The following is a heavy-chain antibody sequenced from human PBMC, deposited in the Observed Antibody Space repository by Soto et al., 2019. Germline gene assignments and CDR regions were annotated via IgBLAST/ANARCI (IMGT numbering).Heavy chain of an antibody. D-gene: IGHD2-15*01. Sequence: QVQLVESGGGLVKPGGSLRLSCAASGFTFSDYYMSWIRQAPGKGLEWVSYISSSGSTIYYADSVKGRFTISGDNAKNSLYLQMNSLRAEDTAVYYCARALGYCSGGSCYPLASTWNWFDPWGQGTLVTVSS. CDR3: ARALGYCSGGSCYPLASTWNWFDP. V-gene: IGHV3-11*01. CDR1: GFTFSDYY. J-gene: IGHJ5*02. CDR2: ISSSGSTI.